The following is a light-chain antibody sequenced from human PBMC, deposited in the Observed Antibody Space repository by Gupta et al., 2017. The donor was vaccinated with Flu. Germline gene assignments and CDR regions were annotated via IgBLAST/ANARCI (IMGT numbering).Light chain of an antibody. V-gene: IGKV3-11*01. CDR3: QQGSTSLM. J-gene: IGKJ1*01. CDR1: QSINNY. Sequence: VLTQSPGTLSLSPGERATLYCRASQSINNYIDWYQRKPGQAPRLIIDGASSRAAGTPHRFSGSGSAKDFTLTSSRLETEDSACYYGQQGSTSLMFGQGTKVEIK. CDR2: GAS.